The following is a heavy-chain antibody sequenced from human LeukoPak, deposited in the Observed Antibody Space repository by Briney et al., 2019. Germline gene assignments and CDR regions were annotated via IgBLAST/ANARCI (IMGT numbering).Heavy chain of an antibody. D-gene: IGHD4-17*01. Sequence: GASVKVSCKASGYTFTGYYMHWVRQAPGQGLEWMGWINPNSGGTNYAQKFQGRVTMTRDTSISTAYMELSRLRSDDTAVYYCARERSTVTTGLFGYWGQGTLATVSS. CDR3: ARERSTVTTGLFGY. V-gene: IGHV1-2*02. J-gene: IGHJ4*02. CDR2: INPNSGGT. CDR1: GYTFTGYY.